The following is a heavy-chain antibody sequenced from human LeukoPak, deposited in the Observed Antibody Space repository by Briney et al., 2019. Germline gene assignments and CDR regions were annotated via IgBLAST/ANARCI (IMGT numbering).Heavy chain of an antibody. CDR2: ISYDGSNK. CDR3: ARGQKYRNGYTVTELGSGYFDY. V-gene: IGHV3-30*04. D-gene: IGHD5-18*01. CDR1: GFTFSSYA. Sequence: PGGSLRLSCAASGFTFSSYAMHWVRQAPGKGLEWVAVISYDGSNKYYADSVKGRFTISRDNSKNTLYLQMNSLRAEDTAVYYCARGQKYRNGYTVTELGSGYFDYWGQGTLVTVSS. J-gene: IGHJ4*02.